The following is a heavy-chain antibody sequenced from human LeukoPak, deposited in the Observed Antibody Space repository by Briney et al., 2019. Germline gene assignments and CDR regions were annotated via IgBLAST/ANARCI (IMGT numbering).Heavy chain of an antibody. V-gene: IGHV4-4*02. CDR3: ARVVGATDPFDY. CDR2: IYRSGTT. J-gene: IGHJ4*02. Sequence: PSGTLSLTCAVSGGSISSTNWWSWVRQPPGKGLEWIGEIYRSGTTNYKPSLKSRVTISLDKSRNHFSLKLTSVTAADSAVYYCARVVGATDPFDYWGQGTLVTVSS. D-gene: IGHD1-26*01. CDR1: GGSISSTNW.